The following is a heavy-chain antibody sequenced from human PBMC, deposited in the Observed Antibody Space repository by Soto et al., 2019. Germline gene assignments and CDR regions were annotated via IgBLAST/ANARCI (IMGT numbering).Heavy chain of an antibody. Sequence: SETLSLTCSIYSGSFSCYYGSWIRQPPGKGLEWIGEISQSGNTNYSPSLKSRVSISIDTSKKQFSLNLASVSAADTAVYYCARAPKVSGSSQTRPDFWGQGTLVTVSS. CDR2: ISQSGNT. V-gene: IGHV4-34*01. CDR1: SGSFSCYY. J-gene: IGHJ4*02. CDR3: ARAPKVSGSSQTRPDF. D-gene: IGHD6-6*01.